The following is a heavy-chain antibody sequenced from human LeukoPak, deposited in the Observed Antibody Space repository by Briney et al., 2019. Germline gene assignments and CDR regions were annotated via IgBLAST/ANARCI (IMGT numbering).Heavy chain of an antibody. CDR3: ARGPLWFGELSSAYNDY. CDR1: GGSFSGYY. V-gene: IGHV4-34*01. CDR2: INHSGST. J-gene: IGHJ4*02. Sequence: PSETLSLTCAVYGGSFSGYYWSWIRQPPGKGLEWIGEINHSGSTNYNPSLKSRVTISVDTSKNQFSLKLSSVTAADTAVYYCARGPLWFGELSSAYNDYWGQRTLLTVSS. D-gene: IGHD3-10*01.